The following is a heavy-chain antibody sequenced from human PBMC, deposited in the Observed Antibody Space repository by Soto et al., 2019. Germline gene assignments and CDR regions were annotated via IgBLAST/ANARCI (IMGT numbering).Heavy chain of an antibody. V-gene: IGHV1-69*13. CDR2: IIPLFGTT. D-gene: IGHD6-13*01. Sequence: ASVKVSCEASGGTFSSYTIAWVRQAPGQGLEWMGEIIPLFGTTNYVEKFQGRLTITADASTSTAYMELSSLRSEDTAMYYCASDSIAAAGTDYWGQGTLVTVPS. J-gene: IGHJ4*02. CDR3: ASDSIAAAGTDY. CDR1: GGTFSSYT.